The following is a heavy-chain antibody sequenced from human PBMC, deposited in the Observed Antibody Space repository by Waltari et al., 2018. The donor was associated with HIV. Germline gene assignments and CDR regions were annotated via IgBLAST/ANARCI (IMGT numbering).Heavy chain of an antibody. V-gene: IGHV4-59*02. J-gene: IGHJ3*01. CDR1: GGHVSPHY. CDR3: ARRPVIPSTIRNAFDV. Sequence: QVKLQESGPGLVKPSETLSLNCSVSGGHVSPHYCNCIRQPPGKGLEWIRGIFYSGSTSYSPSFRSRVTMSIDTSKDYFSLRLDSVTAADTALYYCARRPVIPSTIRNAFDVWSQGTMVTVSS. CDR2: IFYSGST. D-gene: IGHD2-2*01.